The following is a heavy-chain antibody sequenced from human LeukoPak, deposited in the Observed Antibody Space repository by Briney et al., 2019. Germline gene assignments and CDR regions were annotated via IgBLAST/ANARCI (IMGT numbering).Heavy chain of an antibody. D-gene: IGHD3-3*01. Sequence: PGGSLRLSCAASGFIFSSYAMHWVRQAPGKGLEWVAVISYDGTNTDYADSVKGRFTISRDNSKNALYLQMNSLRAVDTAVYYCARCRDYDFWSGSAVDYWGQGTLVTVSS. CDR2: ISYDGTNT. CDR3: ARCRDYDFWSGSAVDY. J-gene: IGHJ4*02. V-gene: IGHV3-30-3*01. CDR1: GFIFSSYA.